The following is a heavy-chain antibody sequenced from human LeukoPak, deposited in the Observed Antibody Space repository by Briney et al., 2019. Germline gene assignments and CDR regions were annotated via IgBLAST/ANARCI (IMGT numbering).Heavy chain of an antibody. CDR1: GFTFSSYA. CDR3: AKDRTIFGVVHDDTRDASDI. CDR2: ISGSGGST. V-gene: IGHV3-23*01. Sequence: GGSLRLSCAASGFTFSSYAMSWVRQAPGKGLEWVSAISGSGGSTYYADSVKGRFTISRDNSKNTLYLQMNSLRAEDTAVYYCAKDRTIFGVVHDDTRDASDIWGQGTMVTVSS. D-gene: IGHD3-3*01. J-gene: IGHJ3*02.